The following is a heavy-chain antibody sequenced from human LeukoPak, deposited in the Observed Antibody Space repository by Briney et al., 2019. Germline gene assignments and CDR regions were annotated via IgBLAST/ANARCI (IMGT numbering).Heavy chain of an antibody. V-gene: IGHV4-39*07. Sequence: SETLSLTCTVSGGSISSSSHYWGWICQPPGKGLEWIGSMYYRGGTYHNPSLKSRVTISVDTSKNQFSLKLSSVTAADTAVYYCATTTIRLGYWGQGTLVTVSS. CDR2: MYYRGGT. D-gene: IGHD1-26*01. CDR3: ATTTIRLGY. CDR1: GGSISSSSHY. J-gene: IGHJ4*02.